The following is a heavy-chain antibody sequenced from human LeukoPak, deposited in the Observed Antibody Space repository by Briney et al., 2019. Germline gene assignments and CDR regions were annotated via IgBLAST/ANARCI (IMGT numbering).Heavy chain of an antibody. J-gene: IGHJ6*03. D-gene: IGHD3-10*01. CDR2: IYATGST. Sequence: SETLSLTCALPGRSMSNHYWSWIRQPPEMTPEWTGHIYATGSTNYNPSLKSRVTLPLDPSKNHSSLRMRSMTAADTAIYYFARHLRRDYPGSGRSQYLHYIDVWGKGNTVTVSS. CDR3: ARHLRRDYPGSGRSQYLHYIDV. V-gene: IGHV4-4*09. CDR1: GRSMSNHY.